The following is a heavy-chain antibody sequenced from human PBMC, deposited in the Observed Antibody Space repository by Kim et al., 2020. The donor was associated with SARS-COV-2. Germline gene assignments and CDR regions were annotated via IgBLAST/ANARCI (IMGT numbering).Heavy chain of an antibody. V-gene: IGHV3-23*01. CDR2: ICASGGST. CDR3: AKALRYSGRYYYFDY. D-gene: IGHD1-26*01. Sequence: GGSLRLSCAASGFTFSSYAMSWVRQAPGKGLEWVSAICASGGSTYYADSVKGRFTISRDNSKNTLYLQMNSLRAEDTAVYYCAKALRYSGRYYYFDYWCQGTLVTVSS. J-gene: IGHJ4*02. CDR1: GFTFSSYA.